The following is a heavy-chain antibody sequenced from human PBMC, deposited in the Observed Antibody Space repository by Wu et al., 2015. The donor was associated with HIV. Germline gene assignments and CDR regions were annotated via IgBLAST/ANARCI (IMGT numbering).Heavy chain of an antibody. CDR2: MNPNSGNT. V-gene: IGHV1-8*01. J-gene: IGHJ4*02. CDR3: ARYWVTQANDY. Sequence: QIQLVQSGAEVKKPGASAKVSCKASGYTFTKFGVSWVRQAPGQGLEWMGWMNPNSGNTGYAQKFQGRVTMTRNTSISTAYMELSSLRSEDTAVYYCARYWVTQANDYWGQGTLVTVSS. CDR1: GYTFTKFG. D-gene: IGHD2-8*02.